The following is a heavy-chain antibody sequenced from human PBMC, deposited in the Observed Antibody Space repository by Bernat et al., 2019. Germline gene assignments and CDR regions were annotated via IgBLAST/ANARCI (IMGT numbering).Heavy chain of an antibody. D-gene: IGHD3-3*01. CDR3: AKNYDFLYYFDY. J-gene: IGHJ4*02. CDR1: GFTFDDYG. CDR2: INWNGGST. V-gene: IGHV3-20*04. Sequence: VQLVESGGGVVQPGRSLRLSCAASGFTFDDYGMSWVRQAPGKGLEWVSGINWNGGSTGYADSVKGRFTISRDNAKNSLYLQMNSLRAEDTALYYCAKNYDFLYYFDYWGQGTLVTVSS.